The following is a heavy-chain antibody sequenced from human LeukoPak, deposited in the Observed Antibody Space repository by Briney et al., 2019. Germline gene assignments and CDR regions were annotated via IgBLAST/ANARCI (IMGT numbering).Heavy chain of an antibody. J-gene: IGHJ3*02. CDR3: ANLWGPGAFDI. CDR1: GYTLTELS. Sequence: GASVKVSCTVSGYTLTELSMQWVRQAPGKGLEWMGGFDPEDGETIYAQKFQGRVTITADKSTSTAYMELSRLRSDDTAVYYCANLWGPGAFDIWGQGTMVTVSS. V-gene: IGHV1-24*01. D-gene: IGHD7-27*01. CDR2: FDPEDGET.